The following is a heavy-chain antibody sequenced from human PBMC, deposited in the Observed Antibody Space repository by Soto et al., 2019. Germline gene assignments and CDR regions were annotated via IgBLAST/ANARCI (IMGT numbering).Heavy chain of an antibody. CDR2: MNPNSGNT. CDR1: GYTFTSYD. CDR3: TIWYYYGSGSYYRFDY. D-gene: IGHD3-10*01. Sequence: QVQLVQSGAEVKKPGASVKVSCKASGYTFTSYDINWVRQATGQGLEWMGWMNPNSGNTGYAQKFQGRVTMTRNTSISTAYMELSSLRSEDTAVYYCTIWYYYGSGSYYRFDYWGQGTLVTVSS. V-gene: IGHV1-8*01. J-gene: IGHJ4*02.